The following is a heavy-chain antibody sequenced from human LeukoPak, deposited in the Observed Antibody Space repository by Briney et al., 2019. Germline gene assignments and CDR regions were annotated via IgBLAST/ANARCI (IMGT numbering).Heavy chain of an antibody. J-gene: IGHJ6*03. CDR2: IIPIFVTA. V-gene: IGHV1-69*06. Sequence: SVKVSCKASGYTFTSYDINWVRQAPGQGLEWMGGIIPIFVTANYAQKFQGRVTITADKSTSTAYMELSSLRSEDTAVYYCARGSRIAAAGVYYYYYMDVWGKGTTVTVSS. CDR1: GYTFTSYD. D-gene: IGHD6-13*01. CDR3: ARGSRIAAAGVYYYYYMDV.